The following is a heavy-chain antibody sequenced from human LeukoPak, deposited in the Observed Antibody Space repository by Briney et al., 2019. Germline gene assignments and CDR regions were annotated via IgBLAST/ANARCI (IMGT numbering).Heavy chain of an antibody. J-gene: IGHJ6*02. CDR1: GFTFSSYA. V-gene: IGHV3-30-3*01. D-gene: IGHD2-2*01. CDR2: ISYDGSNK. CDR3: ARSLVPAAYYGMDV. Sequence: GRSLRLSCAASGFTFSSYAMHWVRQAPGKGLGWVAVISYDGSNKYYAHSVKGRFTISRDNSKHTLYLQMNSLRAEDTAVYFCARSLVPAAYYGMDVWGQGTTVTVSS.